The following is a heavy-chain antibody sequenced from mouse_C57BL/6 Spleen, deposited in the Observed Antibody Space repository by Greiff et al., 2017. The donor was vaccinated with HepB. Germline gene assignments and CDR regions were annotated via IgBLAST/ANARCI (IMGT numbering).Heavy chain of an antibody. V-gene: IGHV1-39*01. Sequence: VQLQQSGPELVKPGASVKISCKASGYSFTDYNMNWVKQSNGKSLEWIGVINPNYGTTSYNQKFKGKATLTVDQSSSTAYMQLNSLTSEDSAVYYWARTSNYYGSSYDYAMDYWGQGTSVTVSS. J-gene: IGHJ4*01. CDR2: INPNYGTT. CDR1: GYSFTDYN. CDR3: ARTSNYYGSSYDYAMDY. D-gene: IGHD1-1*01.